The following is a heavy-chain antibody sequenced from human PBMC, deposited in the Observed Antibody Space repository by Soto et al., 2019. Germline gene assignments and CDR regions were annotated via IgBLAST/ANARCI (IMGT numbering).Heavy chain of an antibody. CDR2: ISGSGGST. D-gene: IGHD6-19*01. J-gene: IGHJ4*02. V-gene: IGHV3-23*01. CDR3: AKDPSSGWSYFDY. Sequence: GGSLRLSCAASGFTFSSYAMSWVRQAPGKGLEWVSAISGSGGSTYYADPVKGRFTISRDNSKNTLYLQMNSLRAEDTAVYYCAKDPSSGWSYFDYWGQGTLVTVSS. CDR1: GFTFSSYA.